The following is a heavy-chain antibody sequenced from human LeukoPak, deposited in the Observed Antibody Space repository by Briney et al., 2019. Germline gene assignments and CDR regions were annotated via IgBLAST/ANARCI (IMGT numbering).Heavy chain of an antibody. CDR2: ISWNSGSI. Sequence: GGSLRLSCAAAGFTFDDYAMHWVRQAPGEGLEWVSCISWNSGSIGYADSVKGRFTISRDTAKNSLYLQMNSLRAEDTALYYCAKGYRSSPSCPVDYWGQGTLVTVSS. CDR1: GFTFDDYA. CDR3: AKGYRSSPSCPVDY. J-gene: IGHJ4*02. V-gene: IGHV3-9*01. D-gene: IGHD2-2*01.